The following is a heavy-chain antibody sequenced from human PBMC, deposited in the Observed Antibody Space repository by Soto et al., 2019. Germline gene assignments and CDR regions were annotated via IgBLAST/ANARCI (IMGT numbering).Heavy chain of an antibody. D-gene: IGHD6-13*01. V-gene: IGHV3-23*01. Sequence: GGALILSCAAPGFTFSSYSMSWVRQAPGKGLEWVSAISGSGGSTYYADSVKGRFTISRDNSKNTLYLQMNSLRAEDTAVYYCAKDSGWYPYWGQGTLVTVSS. J-gene: IGHJ4*02. CDR1: GFTFSSYS. CDR3: AKDSGWYPY. CDR2: ISGSGGST.